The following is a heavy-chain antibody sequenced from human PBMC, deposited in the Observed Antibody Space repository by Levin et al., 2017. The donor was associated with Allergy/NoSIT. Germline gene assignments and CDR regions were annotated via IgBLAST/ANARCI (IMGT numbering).Heavy chain of an antibody. V-gene: IGHV3-7*04. D-gene: IGHD2-8*02. CDR3: ARNWRSAFDI. CDR2: TKHDGTEK. J-gene: IGHJ3*02. Sequence: PGGSLRLSCAASGFTFSSYWMSWVRQAPGKGLEWVANTKHDGTEKYYVDSVRGRFTISRDNARNSVYLQMTSLRVEDTALYYCARNWRSAFDIWGQGTMVTVSS. CDR1: GFTFSSYW.